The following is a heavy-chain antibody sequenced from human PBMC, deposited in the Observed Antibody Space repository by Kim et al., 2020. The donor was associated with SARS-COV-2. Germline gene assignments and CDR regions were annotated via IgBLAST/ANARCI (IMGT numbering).Heavy chain of an antibody. D-gene: IGHD3-22*01. Sequence: GGSLRLSCAASGFTFDDYAMHWVRQAPGKGLEWVSGISWNSGSIAYADSVKGRFTIYRDNAKNSLYLQMNSLRAEDTAWYYCAEDWDYYDSSGYYYWGQGTLVSVSS. CDR1: GFTFDDYA. V-gene: IGHV3-9*01. CDR3: AEDWDYYDSSGYYY. J-gene: IGHJ4*02. CDR2: ISWNSGSI.